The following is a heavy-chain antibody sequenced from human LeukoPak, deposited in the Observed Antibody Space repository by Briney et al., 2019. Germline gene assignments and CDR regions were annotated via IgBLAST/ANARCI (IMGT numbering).Heavy chain of an antibody. V-gene: IGHV3-48*03. CDR2: ISSSGSTI. D-gene: IGHD6-19*01. CDR3: ARDLAATIYSSGWYFAYGMDV. Sequence: GGSLRLSCAASGFTFSSYEMNWVRQAPGKGLEWVSYISSSGSTIYYADSVKGRFTISRDNAKNSLYLQMNSLRAEDTAVYYCARDLAATIYSSGWYFAYGMDVWGQGTTVTVSS. CDR1: GFTFSSYE. J-gene: IGHJ6*02.